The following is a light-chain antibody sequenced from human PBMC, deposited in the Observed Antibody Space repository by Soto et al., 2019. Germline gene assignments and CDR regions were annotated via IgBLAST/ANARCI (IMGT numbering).Light chain of an antibody. J-gene: IGKJ3*01. Sequence: DIQMTQSPSTLSASVGDRVTITCRASQSISSWLAWYQQKPGKVPKLLIYKASSLESGVPSRFSGSGSGTEFTLTISSLQPDDFATYYCQQYNRYYTFGPGTKVDIK. V-gene: IGKV1-5*03. CDR3: QQYNRYYT. CDR2: KAS. CDR1: QSISSW.